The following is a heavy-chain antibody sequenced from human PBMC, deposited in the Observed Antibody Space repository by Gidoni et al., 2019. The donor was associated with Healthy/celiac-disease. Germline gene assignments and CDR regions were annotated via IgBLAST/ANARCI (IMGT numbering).Heavy chain of an antibody. CDR2: ISYEGSNK. J-gene: IGHJ2*01. V-gene: IGHV3-30*01. CDR3: ARDTIAAAGRGHWYFDL. CDR1: GFTFSRSS. Sequence: QVQLVESGGGVVQPGRSLRLSCAASGFTFSRSSMHGVRQAPGKGLEWVAVISYEGSNKYYADSVKGRFTSSRDNSKNTLYLQMNSLRAEDTAVYYCARDTIAAAGRGHWYFDLWGRGTLVTVSS. D-gene: IGHD6-13*01.